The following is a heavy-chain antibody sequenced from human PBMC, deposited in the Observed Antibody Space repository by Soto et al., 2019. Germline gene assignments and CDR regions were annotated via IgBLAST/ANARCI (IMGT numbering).Heavy chain of an antibody. CDR2: INHSGST. CDR3: GKDGGYYDSSAYDAFDI. J-gene: IGHJ3*02. Sequence: SETLSLTCAVYGGSFSGYYWSWIRQPPGKGLEWIGEINHSGSTNYNPSLKSRVTISVDTSKNQFSLKLSSVTAADTAVYYCGKDGGYYDSSAYDAFDIWGQGTMVTVSS. V-gene: IGHV4-34*01. D-gene: IGHD3-22*01. CDR1: GGSFSGYY.